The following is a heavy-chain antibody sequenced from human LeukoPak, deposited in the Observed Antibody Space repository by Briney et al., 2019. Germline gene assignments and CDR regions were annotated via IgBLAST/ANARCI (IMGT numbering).Heavy chain of an antibody. V-gene: IGHV4-59*12. D-gene: IGHD1-26*01. CDR2: IYYSGST. J-gene: IGHJ4*02. CDR3: AQVGATSFDY. CDR1: GGSISSYY. Sequence: SETLSLTCTVSGGSISSYYWSWIRQPPGKGLEWIGYIYYSGSTNYNPSLKSRVTISVDKSKNQFSLKLSSVTAADTAVYYCAQVGATSFDYWGQGTLVTASS.